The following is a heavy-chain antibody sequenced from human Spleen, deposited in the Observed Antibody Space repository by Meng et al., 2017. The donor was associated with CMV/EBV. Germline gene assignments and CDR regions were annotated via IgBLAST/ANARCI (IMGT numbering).Heavy chain of an antibody. CDR3: TTSVKIPATFDY. V-gene: IGHV3-15*07. Sequence: SGFTFSNAWMNWVRLAPGKGLEWVGRIKSNTAGGTTEYAAPVEGRFTISRDDSENMLFLQMNSLKTEDTAVYYCTTSVKIPATFDYWGQGTLVTVSS. D-gene: IGHD2-2*02. J-gene: IGHJ4*02. CDR2: IKSNTAGGTT. CDR1: GFTFSNAW.